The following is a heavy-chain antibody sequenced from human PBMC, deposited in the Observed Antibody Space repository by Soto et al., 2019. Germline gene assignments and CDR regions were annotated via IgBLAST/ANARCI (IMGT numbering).Heavy chain of an antibody. J-gene: IGHJ4*02. D-gene: IGHD1-26*01. V-gene: IGHV3-30*18. CDR1: GFTFSNYG. CDR3: AKARVRIVGANSFDY. CDR2: ISDDGDKR. Sequence: GGSLRLSCVGSGFTFSNYGMHWVRQPPGKGLEWVALISDDGDKRYYADSVRGRLIISRDNSKDTLYLQMNSLGPGDTAVYFCAKARVRIVGANSFDYWGQATPVTVSS.